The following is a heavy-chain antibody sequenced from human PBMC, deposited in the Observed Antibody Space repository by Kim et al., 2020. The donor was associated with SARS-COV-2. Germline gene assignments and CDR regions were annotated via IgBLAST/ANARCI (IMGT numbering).Heavy chain of an antibody. V-gene: IGHV1-8*01. J-gene: IGHJ1*01. CDR3: ASGPPATQYFQH. Sequence: GYAQKIQGRVTMTTNTSINTVYMELSSVECEETAVYYCASGPPATQYFQHWGQGTLVTVCS.